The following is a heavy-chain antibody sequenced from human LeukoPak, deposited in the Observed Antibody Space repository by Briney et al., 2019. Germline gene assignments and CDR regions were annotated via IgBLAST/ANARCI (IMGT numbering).Heavy chain of an antibody. J-gene: IGHJ4*02. CDR3: ARWYYYDSSGCFDY. D-gene: IGHD3-22*01. Sequence: SETLSLTCTVSGGSISSYYWSWIRQPPGKGLEWIGYIYYSGSTNYNPSLKSRVTISVDTSKNQFSLKLSSVPAADTAVYYCARWYYYDSSGCFDYWGQGTLVTVSS. CDR1: GGSISSYY. CDR2: IYYSGST. V-gene: IGHV4-59*01.